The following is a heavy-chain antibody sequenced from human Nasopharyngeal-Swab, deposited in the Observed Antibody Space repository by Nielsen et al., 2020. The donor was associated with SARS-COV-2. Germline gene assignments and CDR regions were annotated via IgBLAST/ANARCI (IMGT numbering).Heavy chain of an antibody. D-gene: IGHD3-3*01. V-gene: IGHV4-61*01. J-gene: IGHJ4*02. CDR3: ARSGDDFWSGYFDY. Sequence: SETLSLTCTVSGGSISSSSYYWSWIRQPPGKGLEWIGYIYYSGSTNYNPSLKSRVTISVDTSKNQFSLKLSSVTAADTAVYYCARSGDDFWSGYFDYWGQGTLVTVSS. CDR1: GGSISSSSYY. CDR2: IYYSGST.